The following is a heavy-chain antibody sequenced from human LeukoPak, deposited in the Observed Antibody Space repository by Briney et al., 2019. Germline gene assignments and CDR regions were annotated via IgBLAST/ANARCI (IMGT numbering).Heavy chain of an antibody. D-gene: IGHD3-22*01. CDR3: AGEIDYDSTAYVY. CDR2: IYYSGSS. Sequence: SETLSLTCSVSGVSISSSPYHWGWIRQPPGKGLEWIGSIYYSGSSYSNPSLQSRVTMSIDTAKNQFSLKLSSVTAADTAVYYCAGEIDYDSTAYVYWGRGTLVTVSS. V-gene: IGHV4-39*02. CDR1: GVSISSSPYH. J-gene: IGHJ4*02.